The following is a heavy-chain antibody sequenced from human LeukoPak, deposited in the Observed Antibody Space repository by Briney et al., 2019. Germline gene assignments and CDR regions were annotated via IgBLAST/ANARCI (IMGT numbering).Heavy chain of an antibody. CDR2: IIPIFGTA. J-gene: IGHJ6*03. CDR1: GGTFSSYA. V-gene: IGHV1-69*05. Sequence: SVKVSCKASGGTFSSYAISWVRQAPGQGLEWMGGIIPIFGTANYAQKFQGRVTITTDESTSTAYMELSSLRSEDTAVYYCARKFKQGSPAYYYYYMDVWGKGTTVTVSS. CDR3: ARKFKQGSPAYYYYYMDV.